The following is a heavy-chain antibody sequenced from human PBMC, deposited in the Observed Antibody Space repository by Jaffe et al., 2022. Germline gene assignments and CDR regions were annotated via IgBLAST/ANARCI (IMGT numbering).Heavy chain of an antibody. CDR1: GSFISSGYY. D-gene: IGHD3-10*01. V-gene: IGHV4-38-2*01. CDR3: ARANDGSGNYMDY. Sequence: QVQLHESGPGLVKPSETLSLTCAVSGSFISSGYYWAWIRQPPGQGLEWMGSVSYSGSTYYNSSLKTRVTISIGTSRQQFSLRLTSVTAADTAVYFCARANDGSGNYMDYWGRGTLVTVSS. J-gene: IGHJ4*02. CDR2: VSYSGST.